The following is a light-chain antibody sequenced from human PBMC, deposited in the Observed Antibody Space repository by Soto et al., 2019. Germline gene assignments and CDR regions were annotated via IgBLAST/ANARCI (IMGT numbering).Light chain of an antibody. CDR1: KPVSSY. V-gene: IGKV3-11*01. J-gene: IGKJ2*01. Sequence: EIVLTQSPATLSLSPGERATLSCRASKPVSSYLAWYQQKRGQPPRLLIYEASLSATGIPARFNGSGSGTDFTLTISSLEPEGFAVSYWQQRSNWPYTFGQGTKLEIK. CDR2: EAS. CDR3: QQRSNWPYT.